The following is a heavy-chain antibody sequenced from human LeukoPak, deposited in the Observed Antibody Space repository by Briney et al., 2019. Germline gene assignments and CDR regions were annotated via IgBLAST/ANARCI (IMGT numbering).Heavy chain of an antibody. J-gene: IGHJ6*03. CDR2: ISSSSSYI. D-gene: IGHD3-22*01. CDR3: ARVEYYYDSSGYWWSGYYYYYYYMDV. V-gene: IGHV3-21*01. Sequence: KPGGSLRLSCAASGFTFSNYNMNWVRQAPGKGLEWVSSISSSSSYIYYADSVKGRFTISRGNAKSSLSLQMNSLRAEDTAVYYCARVEYYYDSSGYWWSGYYYYYYYMDVWGKGTTVTVSS. CDR1: GFTFSNYN.